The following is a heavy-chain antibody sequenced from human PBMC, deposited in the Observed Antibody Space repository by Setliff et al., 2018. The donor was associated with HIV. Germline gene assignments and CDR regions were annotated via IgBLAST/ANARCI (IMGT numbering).Heavy chain of an antibody. CDR1: GVSISSGGYY. J-gene: IGHJ6*03. Sequence: SETLSLTCTVSGVSISSGGYYWNWIRQHPGKGLECIGYIYYSGSTYYNPSLKSRLAISLDTSKNQFSLNLKSVTAADAAVYYCVRGFCSGGFCHPNFYHYMDVWGKGTTVTVSS. D-gene: IGHD2-15*01. V-gene: IGHV4-31*03. CDR2: IYYSGST. CDR3: VRGFCSGGFCHPNFYHYMDV.